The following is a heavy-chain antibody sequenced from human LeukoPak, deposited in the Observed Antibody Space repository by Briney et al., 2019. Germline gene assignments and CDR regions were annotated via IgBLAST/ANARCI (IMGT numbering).Heavy chain of an antibody. CDR3: ARDSYDFWSGYPDYYYYYTDV. CDR1: GFTFSSYG. J-gene: IGHJ6*03. V-gene: IGHV3-33*01. CDR2: IWYDGSNK. Sequence: PGRSLRLSCAASGFTFSSYGMHWVRQAPGKGLEWVAVIWYDGSNKYYADSVKGRFTISRDNSKNTLYLQMNSLRAEDTAVYYCARDSYDFWSGYPDYYYYYTDVWGKGTTVTVSS. D-gene: IGHD3-3*01.